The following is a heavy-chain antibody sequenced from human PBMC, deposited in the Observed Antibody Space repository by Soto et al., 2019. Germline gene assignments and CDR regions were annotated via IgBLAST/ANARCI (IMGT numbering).Heavy chain of an antibody. J-gene: IGHJ4*02. CDR3: ARVDVWGSLDY. V-gene: IGHV4-31*03. D-gene: IGHD3-16*01. CDR2: IHYGGST. CDR1: GGSISSGGYY. Sequence: QVQLQESGPGLVKPSQTLSLTCTVSGGSISSGGYYWTWIRQHPGKGLEWIGNIHYGGSTYYNPSLESRVTISVDTSKNQFSLKLSSVTAADTAVYYCARVDVWGSLDYWGQGTLVTVSS.